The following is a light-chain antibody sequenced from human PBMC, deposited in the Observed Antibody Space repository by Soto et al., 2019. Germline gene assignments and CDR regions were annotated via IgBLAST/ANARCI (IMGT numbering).Light chain of an antibody. J-gene: IGKJ5*01. V-gene: IGKV3-20*01. CDR3: QQYDSSPIT. CDR2: GAS. CDR1: QSVDSNY. Sequence: NVFHQYPGHLSLSPGEGGTLSVRSCQSVDSNYLAWYQQKPGQAPSLLIYGASRRATGVPDRFSGSGSGTDFTLTISRLEPEDFAVYYCQQYDSSPITFGQGTRLEIK.